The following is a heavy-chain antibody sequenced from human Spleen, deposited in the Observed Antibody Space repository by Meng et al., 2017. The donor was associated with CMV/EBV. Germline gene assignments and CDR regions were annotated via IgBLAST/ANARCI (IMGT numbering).Heavy chain of an antibody. CDR3: ARSIVLFWSGEFLYNGLDP. CDR2: VNPNSGGT. V-gene: IGHV1-2*02. D-gene: IGHD3-10*01. Sequence: ASVKVSCKASGYTFTGYYIHWVRQAPGQGLEWMGWVNPNSGGTNYARKFQGRVTMTRDTSISTAHMELSRLRSDDTAVYYCARSIVLFWSGEFLYNGLDPWGQGTLVTVSS. CDR1: GYTFTGYY. J-gene: IGHJ5*02.